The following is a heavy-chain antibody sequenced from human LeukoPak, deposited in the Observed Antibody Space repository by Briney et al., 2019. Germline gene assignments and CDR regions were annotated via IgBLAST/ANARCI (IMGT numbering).Heavy chain of an antibody. D-gene: IGHD5-12*01. CDR3: ARLSRGYSGYDPYRADY. J-gene: IGHJ4*02. V-gene: IGHV4-59*08. CDR1: GGSISSYY. Sequence: SETLSLTCTVSGGSISSYYWSWIRQPPGKGLEWIGYIYYSGSTNYNPSLKSRVTISVDTSKNQFSLKLGSVTAADTAVYCCARLSRGYSGYDPYRADYWGQGTLVTVSS. CDR2: IYYSGST.